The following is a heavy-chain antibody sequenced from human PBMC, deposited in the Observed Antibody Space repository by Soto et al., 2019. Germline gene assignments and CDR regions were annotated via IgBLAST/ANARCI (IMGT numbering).Heavy chain of an antibody. V-gene: IGHV4-39*01. CDR2: IYYRGNA. CDR1: DDSITSDKYY. J-gene: IGHJ4*02. D-gene: IGHD3-9*01. CDR3: ARLEGLATISYYFDF. Sequence: QLQLQESGPGLVKPSETLSLTCCVSDDSITSDKYYWGWIRQPPGKGLEWIRSIYYRGNAYYNPSPQTRVTLSLYKSRSQFSLKLNSVTAADSAVYFCARLEGLATISYYFDFWGPGALVTVSS.